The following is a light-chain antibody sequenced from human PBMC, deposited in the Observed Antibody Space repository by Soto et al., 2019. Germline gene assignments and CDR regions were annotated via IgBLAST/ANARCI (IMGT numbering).Light chain of an antibody. J-gene: IGLJ1*01. Sequence: ALTQPASVSGSPGQSITISCTGTSSDVGSYNLVSWHQQHPGKAPKFMIYGVTKRPSGVSNRFSGSKSGNTASLTISGLQAEDEADYYCCSYAGSNTYVFGTGTKVTVL. CDR2: GVT. CDR3: CSYAGSNTYV. CDR1: SSDVGSYNL. V-gene: IGLV2-23*02.